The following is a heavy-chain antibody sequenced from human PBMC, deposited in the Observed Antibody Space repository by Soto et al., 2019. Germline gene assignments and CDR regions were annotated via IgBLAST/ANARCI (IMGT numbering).Heavy chain of an antibody. CDR3: ARDTDYGDYGVAYYYYYMDV. CDR2: ISSSSSYI. J-gene: IGHJ6*03. Sequence: GGSLRLSCAASGFTFSSYSMNWVRQAPGKGLEWVSSISSSSSYIYYADSVKGRFTISRDNAKNSLYLQMNSLRAEDTAVYYCARDTDYGDYGVAYYYYYMDVWGKGTTVTVSS. V-gene: IGHV3-21*01. D-gene: IGHD4-17*01. CDR1: GFTFSSYS.